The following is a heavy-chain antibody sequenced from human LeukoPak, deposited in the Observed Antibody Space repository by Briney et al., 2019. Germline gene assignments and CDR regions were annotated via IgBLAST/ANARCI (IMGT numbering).Heavy chain of an antibody. CDR1: GFIFSSYA. V-gene: IGHV3-23*01. Sequence: PGGSLRLSCAASGFIFSSYAMTWVRQAPGKGLEWVSGISRSGANTYYADSVKGRFTISRDNSKDTLYLQMNSLRAEDTAIYYCAKLGGPYNWDYAGLNYMDVWGKGTTFTVSS. CDR3: AKLGGPYNWDYAGLNYMDV. J-gene: IGHJ6*03. D-gene: IGHD1-7*01. CDR2: ISRSGANT.